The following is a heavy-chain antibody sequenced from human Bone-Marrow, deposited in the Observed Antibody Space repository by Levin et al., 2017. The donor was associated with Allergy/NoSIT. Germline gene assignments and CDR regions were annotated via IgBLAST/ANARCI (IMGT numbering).Heavy chain of an antibody. D-gene: IGHD1-7*01. CDR2: ISYDGSNK. V-gene: IGHV3-30*04. Sequence: GGSLRLSCAASGFTFSSYAMHWVRQAPGKGLEWVAVISYDGSNKYYADSVKGRFTISRDNSKNTLYLQMNSLRAEDTAVYYCARDNGVGVPDLELPFYYYYGMDVWGQGTTVTVSS. CDR1: GFTFSSYA. CDR3: ARDNGVGVPDLELPFYYYYGMDV. J-gene: IGHJ6*02.